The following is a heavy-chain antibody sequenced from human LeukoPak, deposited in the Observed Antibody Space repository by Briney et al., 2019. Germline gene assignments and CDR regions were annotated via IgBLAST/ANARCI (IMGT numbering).Heavy chain of an antibody. D-gene: IGHD3-3*01. V-gene: IGHV4-59*12. Sequence: SETLSLTCTVSGGSISSYYWSWIRQPPGKGLEWIGYIYYSGSTNYNPSLKSRVTISVDTSKNQFSLKLSSVIAADTAVYYCARDLTAYDFWSGYYSASPANWFDPWGQGTLVTVSS. CDR3: ARDLTAYDFWSGYYSASPANWFDP. J-gene: IGHJ5*02. CDR1: GGSISSYY. CDR2: IYYSGST.